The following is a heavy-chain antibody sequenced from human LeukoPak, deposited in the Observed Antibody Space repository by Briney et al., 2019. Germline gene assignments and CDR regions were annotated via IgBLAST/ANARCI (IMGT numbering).Heavy chain of an antibody. V-gene: IGHV3-74*01. CDR1: GFTFSSYW. D-gene: IGHD3-22*01. Sequence: GGSLRLSCAASGFTFSSYWMHWVRQAPGKGLVWVSRINSDGSNINYADSVKGRFTISRDNAKNTLYLQMNSLRVEDTAVYYCARSDYYDNLDYWGLGTLVTVSS. J-gene: IGHJ4*02. CDR3: ARSDYYDNLDY. CDR2: INSDGSNI.